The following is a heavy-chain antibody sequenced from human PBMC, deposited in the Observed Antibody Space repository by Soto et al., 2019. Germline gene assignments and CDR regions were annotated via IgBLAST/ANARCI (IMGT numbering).Heavy chain of an antibody. J-gene: IGHJ4*02. D-gene: IGHD5-12*01. CDR2: IKQDGSEK. V-gene: IGHV3-7*01. Sequence: EVQLVESGGGLVQPGGSLRLSCAASGFTFSSYWMSWVRQAPGKGLEWVANIKQDGSEKYYVDSVKGRFTISRDNAKNSLYLQMNSLRAEDTAVYYCARDKEMATIGGHFDYGGQGTLVTVSS. CDR3: ARDKEMATIGGHFDY. CDR1: GFTFSSYW.